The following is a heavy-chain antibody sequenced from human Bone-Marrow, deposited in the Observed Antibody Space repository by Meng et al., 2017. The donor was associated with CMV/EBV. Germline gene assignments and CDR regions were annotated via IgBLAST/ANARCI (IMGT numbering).Heavy chain of an antibody. CDR3: ATVGLGMNWFDP. J-gene: IGHJ5*02. CDR2: INHSGNT. CDR1: GGSFSGYY. V-gene: IGHV4-34*01. Sequence: QVQLHQWGAGLLKPSETLSLTCAVYGGSFSGYYWSWIRQPPGKGLEWIAEINHSGNTNYNPSLKSRVTISVDTSKNQFSLKLSSVTAADTAVYYCATVGLGMNWFDPWGQGTLVTVSS.